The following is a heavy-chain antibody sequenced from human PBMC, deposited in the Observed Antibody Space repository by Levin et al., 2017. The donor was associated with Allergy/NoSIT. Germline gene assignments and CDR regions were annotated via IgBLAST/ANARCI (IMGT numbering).Heavy chain of an antibody. CDR2: LAYDGTNK. CDR3: AKGNCAGDCTFDY. D-gene: IGHD2-21*02. V-gene: IGHV3-30*18. CDR1: GFTFRTYG. Sequence: AGGSLRLSCAASGFTFRTYGMHWVRQAPGKGLEWVAVLAYDGTNKYYADSVKGRFTISRDNSKNTLYLRLNNLRAEDTALYYCAKGNCAGDCTFDYWGQGTLVTVSS. J-gene: IGHJ4*02.